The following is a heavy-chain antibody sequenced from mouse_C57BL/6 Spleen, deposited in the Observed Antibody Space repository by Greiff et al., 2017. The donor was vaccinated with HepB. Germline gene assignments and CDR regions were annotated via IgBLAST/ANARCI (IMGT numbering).Heavy chain of an antibody. D-gene: IGHD1-1*01. J-gene: IGHJ2*01. CDR2: IAPANGNT. CDR3: ARGDSSCADFDY. CDR1: GFNIKNTY. Sequence: EVQLQQSVAELVRPGASVKLSCTASGFNIKNTYMHWVKQRPDQGLEWIGRIAPANGNTKYDPKFQGKATITADTSSNTAYLQLSSLSSEDTAIYYCARGDSSCADFDYWGQGTTLTVSS. V-gene: IGHV14-3*01.